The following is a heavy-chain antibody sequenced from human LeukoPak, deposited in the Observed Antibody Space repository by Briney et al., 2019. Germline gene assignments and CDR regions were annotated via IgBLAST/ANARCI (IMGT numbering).Heavy chain of an antibody. Sequence: GGSLRLSCAASGFTFSSYTMSWVRQAPGKGLEWVAVISYDGSNKYYADSVKGRFTISRDNSKNTLYLQMNSLRAEDTAVYYCARVEFRLGYRDYYFDYWGQGTLVTVSS. V-gene: IGHV3-30-3*01. J-gene: IGHJ4*02. D-gene: IGHD5-18*01. CDR3: ARVEFRLGYRDYYFDY. CDR1: GFTFSSYT. CDR2: ISYDGSNK.